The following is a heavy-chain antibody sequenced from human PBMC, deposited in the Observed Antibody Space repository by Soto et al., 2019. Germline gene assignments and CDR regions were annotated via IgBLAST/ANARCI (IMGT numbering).Heavy chain of an antibody. J-gene: IGHJ4*02. CDR2: IYYSGST. CDR3: ARDKHVGNYFDY. Sequence: ASETLSLTCTVSGGSISSGGYYWSWIRQHPGKGLEWIGYIYYSGSTYYSPSLKSRVTISVDTSKNQFSLKLSSVTAADTAVYYCARDKHVGNYFDYWGQGTLVTVSS. CDR1: GGSISSGGYY. V-gene: IGHV4-31*03.